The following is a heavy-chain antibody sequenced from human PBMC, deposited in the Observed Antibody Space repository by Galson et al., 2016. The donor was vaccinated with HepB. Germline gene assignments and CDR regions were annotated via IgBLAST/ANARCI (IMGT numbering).Heavy chain of an antibody. CDR2: INPSGGRT. V-gene: IGHV1-46*01. J-gene: IGHJ4*02. D-gene: IGHD5-18*01. CDR3: ARYLSVPNTPMVLGVMGY. Sequence: SVKVSCKASGYTFTSYYMHWVRQAPGQGLEWMGIINPSGGRTTYAQKFQGRVTMTRDKSTSTVYMELRRLRSEDTDVYYCARYLSVPNTPMVLGVMGYWGQETLVTVSS. CDR1: GYTFTSYY.